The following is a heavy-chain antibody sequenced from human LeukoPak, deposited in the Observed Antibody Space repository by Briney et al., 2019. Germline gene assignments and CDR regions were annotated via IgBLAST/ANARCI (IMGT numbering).Heavy chain of an antibody. CDR3: ARETIGVANFDY. D-gene: IGHD3-3*01. CDR2: INSDGSST. V-gene: IGHV3-74*01. CDR1: GFTFSSYW. Sequence: PGGSLRLSCAASGFTFSSYWMHWVRQAPGKGLVWVSRINSDGSSTSHADSVKGRFTISRDNAKNTLYLQMNSLRAEDTAVYYCARETIGVANFDYWGQGTLVTVSS. J-gene: IGHJ4*02.